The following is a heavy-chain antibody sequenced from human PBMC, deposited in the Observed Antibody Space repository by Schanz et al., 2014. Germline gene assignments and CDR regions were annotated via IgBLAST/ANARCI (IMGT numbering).Heavy chain of an antibody. Sequence: QVQMVQSGAEVKKPGASVKVSCKASGYTLKDHAMHWVRQAPGQSLEWLGWINPANGNTHYSPRLNGRVSISSDTAASTVYLHFSSLKSDDTAVYYCARDLIAAAESWFDPWGQGTPITVSS. V-gene: IGHV1-3*01. CDR3: ARDLIAAAESWFDP. D-gene: IGHD6-13*01. CDR2: INPANGNT. J-gene: IGHJ5*02. CDR1: GYTLKDHA.